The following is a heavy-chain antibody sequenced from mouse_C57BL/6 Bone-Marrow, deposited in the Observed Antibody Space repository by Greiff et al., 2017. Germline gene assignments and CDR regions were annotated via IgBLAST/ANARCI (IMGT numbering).Heavy chain of an antibody. Sequence: VQLQQPGAELVKPGASVKVSCKASGYTFTSYWMHWVKQRPGQGLEWIGRIHPSDSDTNYNQKFKGKATLTVDKSSSTAYMQLSSLTSEDSAVYYCAKTASLWLRRSSYDARDYWGQGTSVTVSS. CDR3: AKTASLWLRRSSYDARDY. V-gene: IGHV1-74*01. CDR2: IHPSDSDT. J-gene: IGHJ4*01. D-gene: IGHD2-2*01. CDR1: GYTFTSYW.